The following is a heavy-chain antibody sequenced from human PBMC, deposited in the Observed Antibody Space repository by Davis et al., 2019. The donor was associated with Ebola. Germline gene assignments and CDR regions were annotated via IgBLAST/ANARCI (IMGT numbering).Heavy chain of an antibody. D-gene: IGHD1-26*01. J-gene: IGHJ4*02. CDR1: GYTFTSYG. V-gene: IGHV1-18*01. CDR3: EGGDRGSYKYYFDY. Sequence: ASVPVSCQASGYTFTSYGISWVRQAPGQGLEWMGRISAYNGNTNYAQKLQGRVTMTTDTSTSTAYMELRSLRSDDTAVYYCEGGDRGSYKYYFDYWGQGTLVTVSS. CDR2: ISAYNGNT.